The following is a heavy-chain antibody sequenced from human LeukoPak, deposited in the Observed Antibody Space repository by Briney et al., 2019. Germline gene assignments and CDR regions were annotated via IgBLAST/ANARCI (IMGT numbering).Heavy chain of an antibody. D-gene: IGHD6-19*01. CDR3: ARDRDNSGDY. CDR2: INPNSGDT. CDR1: GYTFTGHY. Sequence: ASVKVSCKTSGYTFTGHYMHWVRQAPGQGLEWMAWINPNSGDTNYAQKFQGRVTMTRDTSISTAYMELSSLRSDDTAVYYCARDRDNSGDYWGQGTLVSVSS. V-gene: IGHV1-2*02. J-gene: IGHJ4*02.